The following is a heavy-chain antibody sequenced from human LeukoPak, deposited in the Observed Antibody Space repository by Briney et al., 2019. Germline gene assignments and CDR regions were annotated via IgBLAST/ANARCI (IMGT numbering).Heavy chain of an antibody. D-gene: IGHD1-26*01. Sequence: ASVKVSCKASGYTFTSYAMHWVRQAPGQRLEWMGWINAGNGNTKYSQKFQGRVTITRDTSASTAYMELSSLRSEDTAVYYCARDGSGSYGAFDIWGRGTMVTVSS. CDR3: ARDGSGSYGAFDI. V-gene: IGHV1-3*01. CDR1: GYTFTSYA. J-gene: IGHJ3*02. CDR2: INAGNGNT.